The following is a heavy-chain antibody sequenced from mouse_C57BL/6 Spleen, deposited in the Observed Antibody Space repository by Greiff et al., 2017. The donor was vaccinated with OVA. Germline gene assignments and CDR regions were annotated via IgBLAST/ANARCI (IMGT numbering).Heavy chain of an antibody. J-gene: IGHJ3*01. Sequence: EVQLVESGGGLVKPGGSLKLSCAASGFTFSSYAMSWVRQTPEKRLEWVATISDGGSYTYYPDNVKGRFTISRDNAKTNLYLQMSHLKSEDTAMYYCARELPWAYWGQGTLVTVSA. CDR3: ARELPWAY. CDR2: ISDGGSYT. V-gene: IGHV5-4*01. CDR1: GFTFSSYA. D-gene: IGHD5-5*01.